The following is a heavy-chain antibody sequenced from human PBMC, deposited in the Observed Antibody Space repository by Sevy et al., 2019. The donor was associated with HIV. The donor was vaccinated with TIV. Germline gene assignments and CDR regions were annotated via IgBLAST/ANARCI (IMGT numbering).Heavy chain of an antibody. J-gene: IGHJ4*02. V-gene: IGHV4-39*01. Sequence: SETLSLTCIVSGGSISSSSYYWGWIRQAPGKGLEWIGSIYFGGNTLYNPSLKSRVTISVDTSKNQFSLNLRSVTAADTAVYHCARRDDGGLYHFDYWGQGTLVTVSS. CDR2: IYFGGNT. CDR3: ARRDDGGLYHFDY. CDR1: GGSISSSSYY. D-gene: IGHD4-17*01.